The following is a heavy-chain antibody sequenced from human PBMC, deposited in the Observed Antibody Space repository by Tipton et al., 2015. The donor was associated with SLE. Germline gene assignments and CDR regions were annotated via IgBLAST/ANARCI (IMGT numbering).Heavy chain of an antibody. J-gene: IGHJ1*01. CDR2: IYYSGSN. CDR3: ARGVWAMIVVAIEYFQH. CDR1: GYSISSGYY. Sequence: ALVKPSETLSLTCAFSGYSISSGYYWGWIRQPPGKGLEWIGSIYYSGSNYYNPSLKSRVTISVDTSKNQFSLKLSSVTAADTAVYYCARGVWAMIVVAIEYFQHWGRGTVVTVT. D-gene: IGHD3-22*01. V-gene: IGHV4-38-2*01.